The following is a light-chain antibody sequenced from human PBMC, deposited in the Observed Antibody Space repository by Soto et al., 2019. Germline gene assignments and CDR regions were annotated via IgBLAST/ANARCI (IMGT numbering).Light chain of an antibody. V-gene: IGKV3-15*01. CDR2: GAS. CDR3: QQYNNWPLT. CDR1: QSVSSN. Sequence: EIVMTQSPATLFVSPGERATLSCRASQSVSSNLAWYQQKPGQAPRLLLYGASTRATGITARFSGSGSGTEFTLTISSLQSEDFAVYYCQQYNNWPLTFGGGTKVEIK. J-gene: IGKJ4*01.